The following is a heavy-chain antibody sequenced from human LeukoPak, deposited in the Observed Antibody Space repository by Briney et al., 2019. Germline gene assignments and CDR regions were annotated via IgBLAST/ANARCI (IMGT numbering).Heavy chain of an antibody. V-gene: IGHV4-34*01. Sequence: PSETLSLTCAVYGGSFSGYYWSWIRQPPGKGLEWIGEINHGGSTNYNPSLKSRVTISVDTSKNQFSLKLSSVTAADTAVYYCARGVKGFGELFPHDYWGQGTLVTVSS. D-gene: IGHD3-10*01. CDR3: ARGVKGFGELFPHDY. CDR1: GGSFSGYY. J-gene: IGHJ4*02. CDR2: INHGGST.